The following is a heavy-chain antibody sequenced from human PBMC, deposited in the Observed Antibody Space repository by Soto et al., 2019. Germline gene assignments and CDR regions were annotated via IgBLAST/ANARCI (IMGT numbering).Heavy chain of an antibody. J-gene: IGHJ4*02. D-gene: IGHD3-9*01. Sequence: SQTLSLTCAISGDSVSSNSAAWNWIRQSPSRGLEWLGRTYYRSKWYNDYAVSVKSRITINPDTSKNQFSLQLNSVTPEDTAVYYCAREGMIYDILTGYSSERYLDYWGQGTLVTVSS. CDR3: AREGMIYDILTGYSSERYLDY. CDR1: GDSVSSNSAA. V-gene: IGHV6-1*01. CDR2: TYYRSKWYN.